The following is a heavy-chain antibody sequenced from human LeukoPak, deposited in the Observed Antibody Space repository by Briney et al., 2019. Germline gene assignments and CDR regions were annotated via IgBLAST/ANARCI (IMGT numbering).Heavy chain of an antibody. CDR3: ARDHPTYYYGSGTNV. D-gene: IGHD3-10*01. V-gene: IGHV3-21*01. J-gene: IGHJ6*02. CDR1: GFTFSSYS. CDR2: ISSSSSYI. Sequence: GGSLRLSCAASGFTFSSYSTNWVRQAPGKGLEWVSSISSSSSYIYYADSVKGRFTTSRDNAKNSLYLQMNSLRAEDTAVYYCARDHPTYYYGSGTNVWGQGTTVTVSS.